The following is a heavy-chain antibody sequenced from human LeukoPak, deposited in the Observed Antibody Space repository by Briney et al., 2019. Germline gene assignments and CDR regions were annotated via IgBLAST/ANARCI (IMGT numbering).Heavy chain of an antibody. Sequence: GGSLRLSCAASGFTFSSYEMNWVRQAPGKGLEWVSYISSSGSTIYYADSVKGRFTISRDNTKNSLYLQMDSLTADDTAVYFCACLRGPSDYWGQGTLVTVSS. CDR1: GFTFSSYE. J-gene: IGHJ4*02. D-gene: IGHD4-17*01. CDR3: ACLRGPSDY. V-gene: IGHV3-48*03. CDR2: ISSSGSTI.